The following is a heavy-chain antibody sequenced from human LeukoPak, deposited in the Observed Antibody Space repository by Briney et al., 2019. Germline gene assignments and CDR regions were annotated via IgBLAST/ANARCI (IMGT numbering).Heavy chain of an antibody. CDR2: MNPNSGDT. D-gene: IGHD2-2*01. Sequence: GASVKVSCKASGYTFTSYDINWVRQATGQGLEWMGWMNPNSGDTGYAQTFQGRVTMTRDTSVGTAYMELSRLRSDDTAVYYCARDQGYQYYFDYWGQGTLVTVSS. J-gene: IGHJ4*02. V-gene: IGHV1-8*01. CDR1: GYTFTSYD. CDR3: ARDQGYQYYFDY.